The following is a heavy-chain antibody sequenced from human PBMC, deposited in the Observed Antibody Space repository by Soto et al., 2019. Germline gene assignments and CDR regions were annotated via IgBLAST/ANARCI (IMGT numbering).Heavy chain of an antibody. D-gene: IGHD6-13*01. CDR3: ARRGAAAGRSWFDP. CDR1: GGSISSSSYY. J-gene: IGHJ5*02. Sequence: SETLSLTCTVSGGSISSSSYYWGWIRQPPGKGLEWIGSIYYSGSTYYNPTLKSRVTISVDTSKNQFSLKLSSVTAADTAVYYCARRGAAAGRSWFDPWGQGTLVTVSS. CDR2: IYYSGST. V-gene: IGHV4-39*01.